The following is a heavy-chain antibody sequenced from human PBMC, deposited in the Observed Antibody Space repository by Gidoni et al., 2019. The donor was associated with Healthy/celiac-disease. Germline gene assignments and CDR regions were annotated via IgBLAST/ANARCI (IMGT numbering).Heavy chain of an antibody. CDR2: IYYSGST. D-gene: IGHD5-12*01. V-gene: IGHV4-39*01. CDR1: GGSISSSSYY. J-gene: IGHJ4*02. Sequence: QLQLQESGPGLVKPSETLSLTCTVSGGSISSSSYYWGWIRQPPGKGLEWIGSIYYSGSTYYNPSLKSRVTISVDTSKNQFSLKLSSVTAADTAVYYCARHGMREWLRLGNQMAFDYWGQGTLVTVSS. CDR3: ARHGMREWLRLGNQMAFDY.